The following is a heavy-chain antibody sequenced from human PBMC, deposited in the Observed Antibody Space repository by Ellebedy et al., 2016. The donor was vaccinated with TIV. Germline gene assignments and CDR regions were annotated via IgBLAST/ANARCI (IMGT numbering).Heavy chain of an antibody. CDR3: TRDRFYSDSSAIFDP. V-gene: IGHV3-9*01. CDR1: GFTFDDYA. J-gene: IGHJ5*02. Sequence: SLKISCAASGFTFDDYAMHWVRQAPGKGLEWVSGINWNSGSIGYADSVKGRFTISRDNAKNSLYLQMNSLRAEDTAIYYCTRDRFYSDSSAIFDPWGQGTPVTVAS. D-gene: IGHD3-22*01. CDR2: INWNSGSI.